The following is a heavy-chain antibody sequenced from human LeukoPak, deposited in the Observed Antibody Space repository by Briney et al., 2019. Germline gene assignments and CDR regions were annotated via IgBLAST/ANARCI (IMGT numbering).Heavy chain of an antibody. Sequence: PGRSLRLSCAASGFTFDDYAMHWVRQAPGKGLEWVSGISWNSGSIGYADSVKGRFTISRDNAKTSLYLQMNSLRAEDTALYYCARDRGVVTAIGMVYWGQGTLVTVSS. CDR2: ISWNSGSI. CDR3: ARDRGVVTAIGMVY. CDR1: GFTFDDYA. J-gene: IGHJ4*02. V-gene: IGHV3-9*01. D-gene: IGHD2-21*02.